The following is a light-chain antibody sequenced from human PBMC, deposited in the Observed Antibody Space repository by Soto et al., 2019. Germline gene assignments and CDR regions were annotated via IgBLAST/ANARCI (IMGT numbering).Light chain of an antibody. CDR3: QQYNKWTRT. V-gene: IGKV3-15*01. CDR2: GAS. Sequence: EIVMTQSPATLSVSPGERATLSCRASKSLSSDLAWYEQKVGKAPRXLIYGASPRETGIPAEYSCSGAGTECNCTISSLQSEDVAVDYCQQYNKWTRTFGQGTKVDIK. CDR1: KSLSSD. J-gene: IGKJ1*01.